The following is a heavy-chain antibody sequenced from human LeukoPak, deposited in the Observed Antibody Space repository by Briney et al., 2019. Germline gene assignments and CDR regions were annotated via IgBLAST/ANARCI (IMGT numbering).Heavy chain of an antibody. Sequence: ASVKVSCKVSGYTLTELSMHWVRQAPGKGLEWMGGFDPEDGETMYAQKFQGRVTMTEDTSTDTAYMELSSLRSEDTAVYYCAIAMSNNIAGPGNVWYYYGMDVWGQGTTVTVSS. J-gene: IGHJ6*02. CDR1: GYTLTELS. CDR2: FDPEDGET. V-gene: IGHV1-24*01. D-gene: IGHD6-13*01. CDR3: AIAMSNNIAGPGNVWYYYGMDV.